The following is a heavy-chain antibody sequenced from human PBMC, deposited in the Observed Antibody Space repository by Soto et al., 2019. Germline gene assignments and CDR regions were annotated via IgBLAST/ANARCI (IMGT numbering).Heavy chain of an antibody. Sequence: GGSLRLSCAASGFTFSSYSMNWVRQAPGKGLEWVSSISSSSSYIYYADSVKGRFTISRDNAKNSLYLQMNSLRAEDTAVYYCATGGSGDAFDIWGQGTMVTVSS. D-gene: IGHD1-26*01. J-gene: IGHJ3*02. V-gene: IGHV3-21*01. CDR3: ATGGSGDAFDI. CDR2: ISSSSSYI. CDR1: GFTFSSYS.